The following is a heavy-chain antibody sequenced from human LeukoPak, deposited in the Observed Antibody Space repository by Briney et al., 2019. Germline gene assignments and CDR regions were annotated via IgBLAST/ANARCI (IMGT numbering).Heavy chain of an antibody. CDR1: GFTFSRYS. D-gene: IGHD3-10*01. CDR3: AREFNTVGNFDY. J-gene: IGHJ4*02. Sequence: PGGSLRLSCVPSGFTFSRYSMRWVGQAPGKGLEWVSSIYFTGNYISYADSVKGRFTISRDNAKNSLYLQMNSLRAEDTAVYYCAREFNTVGNFDYWGQGTLVTVSS. CDR2: IYFTGNYI. V-gene: IGHV3-21*01.